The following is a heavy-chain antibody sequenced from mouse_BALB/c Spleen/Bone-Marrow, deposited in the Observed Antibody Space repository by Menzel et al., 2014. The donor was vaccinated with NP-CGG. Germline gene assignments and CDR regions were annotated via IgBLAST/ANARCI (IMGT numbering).Heavy chain of an antibody. CDR1: GYTFTSYW. D-gene: IGHD2-14*01. J-gene: IGHJ2*01. CDR2: INPSTGYT. V-gene: IGHV1-7*01. CDR3: AREDKGYWYDGPFDY. Sequence: QVQLQQSGAELAKPGASVKMSCKASGYTFTSYWMHWVKQRPGQGLEWIGYINPSTGYTEYSQKFKDKATLTADKSSSTAYMQLSSLTSEDSAVYYCAREDKGYWYDGPFDYWAKAPLSQSPQ.